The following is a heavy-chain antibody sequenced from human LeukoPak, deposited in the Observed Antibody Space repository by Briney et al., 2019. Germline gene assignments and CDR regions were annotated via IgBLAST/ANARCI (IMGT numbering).Heavy chain of an antibody. CDR3: ARHGHHGNYDF. J-gene: IGHJ4*02. CDR1: GGSVSSATYH. Sequence: SETLSLTCTVSGGSVSSATYHWAWIRQPPGKGLEWIGSIYYSGSTYYITSLKSPVTISVDTSKNQFSLKLSSVTAADTAVYHCARHGHHGNYDFWGQGTLVTVSS. CDR2: IYYSGST. D-gene: IGHD4-11*01. V-gene: IGHV4-39*01.